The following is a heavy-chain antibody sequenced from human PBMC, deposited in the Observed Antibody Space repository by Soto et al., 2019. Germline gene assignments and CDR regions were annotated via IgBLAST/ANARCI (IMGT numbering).Heavy chain of an antibody. Sequence: RFMRLSCITSGFTFANFLMSWFRQAPGKGLEWVGFIRSQPYGGTTQYAPSVSGRFIISRDDSKGILYLQMNSLTTEDSGVYYCIGSFPFWGQGTLVTVSS. CDR1: GFTFANFL. CDR2: IRSQPYGGTT. V-gene: IGHV3-49*03. J-gene: IGHJ4*02. CDR3: IGSFPF. D-gene: IGHD3-10*01.